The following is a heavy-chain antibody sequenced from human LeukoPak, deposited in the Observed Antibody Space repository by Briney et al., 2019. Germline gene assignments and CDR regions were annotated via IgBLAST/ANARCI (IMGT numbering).Heavy chain of an antibody. CDR2: ISGSGGST. Sequence: PGGSLRLSCAASGFTVSSNYMSWVRQAPGKGLEWVSAISGSGGSTYYADSVKGRFTISRDNSKNTLYLQMNSLRAEDTAVYYCAKATVRFLEWLFFDYWGQGTLVTVSS. CDR3: AKATVRFLEWLFFDY. CDR1: GFTVSSNY. J-gene: IGHJ4*02. V-gene: IGHV3-23*01. D-gene: IGHD3-3*01.